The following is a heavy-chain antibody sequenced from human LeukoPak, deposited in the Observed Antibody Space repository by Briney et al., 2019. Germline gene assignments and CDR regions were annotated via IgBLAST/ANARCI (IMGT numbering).Heavy chain of an antibody. CDR1: GFTFSTHG. CDR2: ISGSGGST. CDR3: AKESAGYDSSGYYYS. J-gene: IGHJ4*02. D-gene: IGHD3-22*01. V-gene: IGHV3-23*01. Sequence: PGGSLRLSCVGSGFTFSTHGMNWVRQAPGKGLEWVSAISGSGGSTYYADSVKGRFTISRDNSKNTLYLQMNSLRAEDTAVYYCAKESAGYDSSGYYYSWGQGTLVTVSS.